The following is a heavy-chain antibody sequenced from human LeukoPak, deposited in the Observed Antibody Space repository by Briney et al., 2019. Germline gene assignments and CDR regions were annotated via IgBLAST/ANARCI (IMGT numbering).Heavy chain of an antibody. V-gene: IGHV3-23*01. CDR1: GFTFSSYA. CDR3: AKDYLLPGIAVAGTDYYYAMDV. J-gene: IGHJ6*02. Sequence: GGSLRLSCAASGFTFSSYAMSWVRQAPGKGLEWVSAINCCGGSTYYADSVKGRFTISRDNSKNTLYLQMNSLRAEDTAVYYCAKDYLLPGIAVAGTDYYYAMDVWGQGTTVTVSS. CDR2: INCCGGST. D-gene: IGHD6-19*01.